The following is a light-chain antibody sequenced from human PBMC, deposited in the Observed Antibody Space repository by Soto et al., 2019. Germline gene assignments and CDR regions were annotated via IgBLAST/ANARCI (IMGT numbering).Light chain of an antibody. CDR3: QQRSNWPPYT. Sequence: EIVLTQSPATLSLSPGERATLSCSASQSVSSYLAWYQQKPGQAPRLLIYDASNRATGIPARFSGSGSGTDFTLIISSLEPEDFAVYSCQQRSNWPPYTFGQGTKLDIK. J-gene: IGKJ2*01. CDR2: DAS. CDR1: QSVSSY. V-gene: IGKV3-11*01.